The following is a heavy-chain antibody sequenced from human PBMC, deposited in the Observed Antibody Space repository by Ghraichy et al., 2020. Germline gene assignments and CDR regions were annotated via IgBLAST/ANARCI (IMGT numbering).Heavy chain of an antibody. J-gene: IGHJ4*02. CDR1: GFTFSNYD. CDR3: AKIGLLDCNRTSCYFGC. V-gene: IGHV3-23*01. Sequence: GGSLRLSCAASGFTFSNYDMSWVRQAPGKGLEWVSAITSNGGSAFYADSVKGRFTISRDNSKNTLYLQMNSLRAEDTATYYCAKIGLLDCNRTSCYFGCWGQGTLVTVSS. D-gene: IGHD2-2*01. CDR2: ITSNGGSA.